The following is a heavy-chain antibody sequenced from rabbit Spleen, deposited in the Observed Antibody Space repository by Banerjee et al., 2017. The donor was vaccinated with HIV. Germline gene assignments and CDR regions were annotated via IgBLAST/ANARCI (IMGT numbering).Heavy chain of an antibody. CDR2: IYTGDGST. Sequence: QSLEESGGGLVKPGGTLTLTCKASGFSLFSYWMCWVRQAPGKGLDLIACIYTGDGSTDYANWVNGRFTISKTSSTVDLKMTSLTAADTATYFCARDLTGVIGWNFNLWGQGTLVTVS. D-gene: IGHD1-1*01. CDR3: ARDLTGVIGWNFNL. CDR1: GFSLFSYW. V-gene: IGHV1S43*01. J-gene: IGHJ4*01.